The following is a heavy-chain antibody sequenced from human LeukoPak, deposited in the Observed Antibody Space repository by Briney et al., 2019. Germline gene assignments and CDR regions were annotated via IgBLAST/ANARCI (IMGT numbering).Heavy chain of an antibody. V-gene: IGHV3-7*01. CDR1: GFTFSSYW. J-gene: IGHJ4*02. CDR3: TSALRGSGLGNY. CDR2: IKQDGTEK. D-gene: IGHD3-10*01. Sequence: GGSLRLSCAASGFTFSSYWMSWVRQAPGKGLEWVANIKQDGTEKNYVDSVKGRFTISRDDAKNSLYLQTNSLRAEDTAVYYCTSALRGSGLGNYWGQGTLVTVSS.